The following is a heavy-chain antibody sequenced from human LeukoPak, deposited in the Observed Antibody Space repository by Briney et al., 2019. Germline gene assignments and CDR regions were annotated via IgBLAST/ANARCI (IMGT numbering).Heavy chain of an antibody. CDR1: GYTFTDNH. D-gene: IGHD7-27*01. V-gene: IGHV1-2*02. J-gene: IGHJ3*02. CDR2: INPNSGGT. Sequence: GASVKVSCKASGYTFTDNHMYWMRQAPGQGPECMGWINPNSGGTNNAQKFQGRITMTKDRSISTAYMELSRLRSDDTAVYYCARELGSNAFDIWGQGTMAT. CDR3: ARELGSNAFDI.